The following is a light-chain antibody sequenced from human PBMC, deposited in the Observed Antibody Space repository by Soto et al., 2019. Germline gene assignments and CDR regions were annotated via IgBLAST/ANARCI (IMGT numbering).Light chain of an antibody. CDR3: QQSYSTLPLS. V-gene: IGKV1-39*01. CDR1: QKISTY. CDR2: GAS. J-gene: IGKJ4*01. Sequence: DIQMTQSPSSLSASVGDRVTITCRASQKISTYLNWYQQKPGKAPKLLIYGASRLQSGVPSRFSGSGSGTDFTLTISSLQAEDCATYYCQQSYSTLPLSFGGGNKLAIK.